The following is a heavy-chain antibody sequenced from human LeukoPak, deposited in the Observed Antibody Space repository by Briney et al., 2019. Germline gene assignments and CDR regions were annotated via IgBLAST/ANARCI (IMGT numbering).Heavy chain of an antibody. J-gene: IGHJ4*02. CDR3: VRASIQSSLDF. D-gene: IGHD3-3*02. CDR1: GFTFSSYA. V-gene: IGHV3-48*01. CDR2: ISSSSSTI. Sequence: GGSLRLSCAASGFTFSSYAMTWVRQAPGKGLEWVSYISSSSSTIYSADSVKGRFTISRDNAKNSLCLEMNSLRADDTAVYYCVRASIQSSLDFWGQGTLATVSS.